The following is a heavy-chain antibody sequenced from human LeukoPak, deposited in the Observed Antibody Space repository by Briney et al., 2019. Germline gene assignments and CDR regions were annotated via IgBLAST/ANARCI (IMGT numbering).Heavy chain of an antibody. J-gene: IGHJ4*02. V-gene: IGHV1-46*01. Sequence: VASVKVSCTASGYTFTGYYMHWVRQAPGQGLEWMGIINPSGGSTSYAQKFQGRVTMTRDTSTSTVYMELSSLRSEDTAVYYCARVGAAAGDYWGQGTLVTVSP. CDR1: GYTFTGYY. D-gene: IGHD6-13*01. CDR3: ARVGAAAGDY. CDR2: INPSGGST.